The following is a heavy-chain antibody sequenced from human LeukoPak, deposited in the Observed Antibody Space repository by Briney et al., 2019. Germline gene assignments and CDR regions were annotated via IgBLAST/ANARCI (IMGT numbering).Heavy chain of an antibody. D-gene: IGHD3-22*01. J-gene: IGHJ4*02. CDR2: ISAYNGNT. CDR3: ARDERYDSSGYPFDY. CDR1: GYTFISYG. V-gene: IGHV1-18*01. Sequence: ASVKVSCKASGYTFISYGISWVRQAPGQGLEWMGWISAYNGNTNYAQKLQGRVTMTTDTSASTAYMELRSLRSDDTAVYYCARDERYDSSGYPFDYWGQGTLVTVSS.